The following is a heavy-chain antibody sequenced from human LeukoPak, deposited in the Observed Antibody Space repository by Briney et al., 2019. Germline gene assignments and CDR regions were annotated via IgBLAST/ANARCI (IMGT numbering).Heavy chain of an antibody. CDR1: GGSISSGGSS. CDR2: IYHSGST. Sequence: SQTLSLTCAVSGGSISSGGSSWSWIRQPPGKGLEWIGYIYHSGSTYYNPSLKSRVTISLDRSRNQFSLKLSSVTAADTAVYYCARGENDSSGRFGYWGQGTLVTVSS. J-gene: IGHJ4*02. V-gene: IGHV4-30-2*01. CDR3: ARGENDSSGRFGY. D-gene: IGHD3-22*01.